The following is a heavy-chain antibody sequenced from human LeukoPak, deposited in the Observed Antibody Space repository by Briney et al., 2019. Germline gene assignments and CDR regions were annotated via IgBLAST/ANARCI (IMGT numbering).Heavy chain of an antibody. Sequence: PSETLSLTCAVSGYSISSGYYWGWIRQPPGKGLEWIGSIYHSGSTYYNPSPKSRVTISVDTSKNQFSLKLSSVTAADTAVYYCARTDPKTSITIFGVGGDDAFDIWGQGTMVTVSS. CDR1: GYSISSGYY. J-gene: IGHJ3*02. D-gene: IGHD3-3*01. V-gene: IGHV4-38-2*01. CDR2: IYHSGST. CDR3: ARTDPKTSITIFGVGGDDAFDI.